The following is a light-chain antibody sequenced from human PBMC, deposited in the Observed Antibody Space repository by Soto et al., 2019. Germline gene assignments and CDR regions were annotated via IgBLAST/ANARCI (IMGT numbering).Light chain of an antibody. Sequence: QSALTQPPSASGSPGQSVTISCTGTSIDVGGYNYVSWYQQHPGKVPKLMIYEVSKRPSGVPDRFSGSKSGNTASLTVSGLQAEDEADYYCSSYAGSNYVFGNGTKVTVL. CDR1: SIDVGGYNY. J-gene: IGLJ1*01. CDR3: SSYAGSNYV. V-gene: IGLV2-8*01. CDR2: EVS.